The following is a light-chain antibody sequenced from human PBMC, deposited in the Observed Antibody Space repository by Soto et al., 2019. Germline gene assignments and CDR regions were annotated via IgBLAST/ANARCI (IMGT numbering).Light chain of an antibody. CDR2: GAS. Sequence: EIVMTQSPATLSVSPGERATLSCRASQSVSSNLAWYQQKPGQAPRLLIYGASTRATGIPARFSGSGSGTESTLTISSLKSEDFAVYYSQHYNNWPPLRFGQGNKVEIK. J-gene: IGKJ1*01. CDR3: QHYNNWPPLR. V-gene: IGKV3-15*01. CDR1: QSVSSN.